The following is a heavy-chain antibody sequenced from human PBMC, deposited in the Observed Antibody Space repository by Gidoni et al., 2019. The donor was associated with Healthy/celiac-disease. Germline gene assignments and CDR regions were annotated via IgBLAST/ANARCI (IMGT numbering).Heavy chain of an antibody. V-gene: IGHV3-30*03. CDR1: GFTFSSYG. J-gene: IGHJ6*02. CDR3: SGLGSYNDYYHYGMDV. D-gene: IGHD1-1*01. Sequence: QVQLVESGGGVVQPGRSLRLSCAASGFTFSSYGMHWVRQAPGKGLEWVAVISYDGSNKYYADSVKGRFTISRDNSKNTLYLQMNSLRAEDTAVYYCSGLGSYNDYYHYGMDVWGQGTTVTVSS. CDR2: ISYDGSNK.